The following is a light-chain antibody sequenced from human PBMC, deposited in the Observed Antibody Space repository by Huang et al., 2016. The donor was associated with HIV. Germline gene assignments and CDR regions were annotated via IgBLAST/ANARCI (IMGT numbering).Light chain of an antibody. CDR3: QQYYSYSRS. J-gene: IGKJ1*01. Sequence: DIQLTQSPSTLSASVGDRVIITCRASQSIDNWLAWYQQKPGEAPKILIYKASTLETGVQSRFSGSGSGTEFTLTISSLQPDDFATYYCQQYYSYSRSFGQGTKVEIK. V-gene: IGKV1-5*03. CDR1: QSIDNW. CDR2: KAS.